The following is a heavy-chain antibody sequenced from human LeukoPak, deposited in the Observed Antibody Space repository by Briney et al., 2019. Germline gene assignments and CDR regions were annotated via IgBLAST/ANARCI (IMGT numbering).Heavy chain of an antibody. CDR1: GFTFGDYA. CDR3: TRVTYYYDNSGYFHFDS. D-gene: IGHD3-22*01. Sequence: GGSLRLSCTTSGFTFGDYAMSWVRQAPGKGLEWVSFIRRKAHGETTEYAASVKGRFSSSRDDSKSIAYLQMNSLKTEDTAVYFCTRVTYYYDNSGYFHFDSWGQGSLVTVSS. J-gene: IGHJ4*02. V-gene: IGHV3-49*04. CDR2: IRRKAHGETT.